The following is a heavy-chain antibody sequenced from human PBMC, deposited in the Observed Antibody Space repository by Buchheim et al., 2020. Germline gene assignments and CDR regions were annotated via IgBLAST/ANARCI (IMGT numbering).Heavy chain of an antibody. V-gene: IGHV3-74*02. D-gene: IGHD1-26*01. CDR3: VRGAPFDL. J-gene: IGHJ4*02. CDR1: GFSISSYW. Sequence: EVQLVESGGGLVQPGGSLRLSCAASGFSISSYWMHWVRQTPGKGLVWVSRINSDGSSTSDADSVQGRFTISRDNAKNTLTLPMNSLRAEDTALYYCVRGAPFDLWGRGTL. CDR2: INSDGSST.